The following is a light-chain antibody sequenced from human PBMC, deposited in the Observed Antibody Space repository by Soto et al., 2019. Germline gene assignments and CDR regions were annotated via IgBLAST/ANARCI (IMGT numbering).Light chain of an antibody. J-gene: IGLJ2*01. V-gene: IGLV2-14*01. CDR3: SSYTSARGV. CDR1: SSDVGGYNF. CDR2: EVS. Sequence: QSALTQPRSVSGSPGQSVTISCTGTSSDVGGYNFVSWYQQLPGKAPKLIIYEVSNRPSGVSNRFSGSKSGNTASLTISGLQAEDEADYYCSSYTSARGVFGGGTKLTVL.